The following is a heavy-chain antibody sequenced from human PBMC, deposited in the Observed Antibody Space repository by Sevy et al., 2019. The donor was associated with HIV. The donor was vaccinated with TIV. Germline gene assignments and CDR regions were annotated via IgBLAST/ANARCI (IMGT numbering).Heavy chain of an antibody. V-gene: IGHV3-53*01. CDR2: IYSGGST. D-gene: IGHD2-15*01. J-gene: IGHJ4*02. Sequence: GSLRLSCTASGFTVNTNYMSWVRQAPEKGLEWVSVIYSGGSTYYTDSVKGRFTISRDNSKNTVYLLMNSLRAEDTAVYYCARFSGGSKGTAFDYWGQGTLVTVSS. CDR3: ARFSGGSKGTAFDY. CDR1: GFTVNTNY.